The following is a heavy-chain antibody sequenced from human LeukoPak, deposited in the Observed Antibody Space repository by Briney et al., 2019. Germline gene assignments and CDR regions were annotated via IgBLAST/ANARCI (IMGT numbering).Heavy chain of an antibody. CDR3: AKARSNTHLFDH. D-gene: IGHD2-15*01. J-gene: IGHJ4*02. Sequence: GGSLRLSCAATGFTFSNYAMSWVRQAPGKGLEWVSAISVDGATTFYADSVKGRFAISRDISKNTLYLQMNSLRAEDTAVYYCAKARSNTHLFDHWGQGTLVTVSS. V-gene: IGHV3-23*01. CDR2: ISVDGATT. CDR1: GFTFSNYA.